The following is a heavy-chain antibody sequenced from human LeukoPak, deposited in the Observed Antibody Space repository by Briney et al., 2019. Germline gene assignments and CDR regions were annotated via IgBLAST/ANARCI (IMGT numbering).Heavy chain of an antibody. CDR2: INPNSGGT. D-gene: IGHD3-10*01. CDR1: GYTFTGYY. J-gene: IGHJ4*02. Sequence: GSVKVSCKASGYTFTGYYMHWVRQAPGQGLEWMGWINPNSGGTNYAQKFQGRVTMTRDTSISTAYMELSRLRSDDTAVYYCARAPRGYGSGSAFDYWGQGTLVTVSS. CDR3: ARAPRGYGSGSAFDY. V-gene: IGHV1-2*02.